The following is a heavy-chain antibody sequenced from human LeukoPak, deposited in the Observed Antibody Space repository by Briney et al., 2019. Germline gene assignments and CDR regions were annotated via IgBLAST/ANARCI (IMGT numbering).Heavy chain of an antibody. J-gene: IGHJ4*02. CDR2: ISSNGGST. Sequence: GRSLRLSCAASGFTFSSYAMHWVRQAPGKGLEYVSAISSNGGSTYYANSVKGRFTISRDNSKNTLYLQMGSLRAEDMAVYYCARGAVAGTAFWGQGTLVTVSS. V-gene: IGHV3-64*01. CDR3: ARGAVAGTAF. CDR1: GFTFSSYA. D-gene: IGHD6-19*01.